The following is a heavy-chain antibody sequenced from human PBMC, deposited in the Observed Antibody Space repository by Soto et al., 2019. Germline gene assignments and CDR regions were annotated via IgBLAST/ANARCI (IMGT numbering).Heavy chain of an antibody. V-gene: IGHV3-30*18. Sequence: QVQLVESGGGVVQPGRSLRLSCAASGFTFSNYGMHWVRQAPGKGLEWVAVISYHGSDKYYADSVKGRFTISRDNYKNTLYLQMDSLRAEDTAVYYCAKDHLTTTVTTVGYWGQGTLVTVSS. J-gene: IGHJ4*02. CDR2: ISYHGSDK. CDR1: GFTFSNYG. CDR3: AKDHLTTTVTTVGY. D-gene: IGHD4-17*01.